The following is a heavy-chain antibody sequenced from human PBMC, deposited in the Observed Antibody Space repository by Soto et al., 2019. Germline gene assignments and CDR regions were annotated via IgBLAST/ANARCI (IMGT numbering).Heavy chain of an antibody. J-gene: IGHJ5*02. CDR2: IYYSGST. CDR1: GGSISSGGYY. Sequence: QVQLQESGPGLVKPSQTLSLTCTVSGGSISSGGYYWSWIRQHPGKGLEWIGYIYYSGSTYYNPSFKSRVTISVDTSKNQFSLKLSSVTAADTAVYYCALGGCSGGSCYSADWFDPWGQGTLVTVSS. D-gene: IGHD2-15*01. V-gene: IGHV4-31*03. CDR3: ALGGCSGGSCYSADWFDP.